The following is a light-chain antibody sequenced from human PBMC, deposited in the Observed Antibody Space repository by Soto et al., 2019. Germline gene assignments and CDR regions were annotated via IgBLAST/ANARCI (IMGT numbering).Light chain of an antibody. CDR2: DVS. CDR1: SSDVGAYNY. J-gene: IGLJ3*02. V-gene: IGLV2-14*01. Sequence: QSVLTQPASVSGSPGQSITISCTGTSSDVGAYNYVSWYQQHPGKAPKHMIFDVSNRPSGVSNRFSGSKSGNTASLTISGLQAEDEADYYCSSYTPATPRVFGGGTKLTVL. CDR3: SSYTPATPRV.